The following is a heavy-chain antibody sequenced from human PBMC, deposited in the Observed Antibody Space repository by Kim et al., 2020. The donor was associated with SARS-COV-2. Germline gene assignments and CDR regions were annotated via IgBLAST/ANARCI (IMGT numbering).Heavy chain of an antibody. J-gene: IGHJ4*01. CDR2: NIGGAGIT. V-gene: IGHV3-23*01. CDR1: GFTFSNYG. Sequence: GGSLRLSCEASGFTFSNYGMSWVRQAPGKGLDWVSSNIGGAGITIDAAAKGRCTITTDNTTKTLYLQKNNMRADDKALYYCVKKGSSPCRAFDFWCYGT. D-gene: IGHD6-6*01. CDR3: VKKGSSPCRAFDF.